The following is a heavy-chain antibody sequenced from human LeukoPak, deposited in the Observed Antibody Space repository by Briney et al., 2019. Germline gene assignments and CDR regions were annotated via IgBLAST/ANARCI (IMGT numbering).Heavy chain of an antibody. CDR3: GRFGYVAAVDL. J-gene: IGHJ4*02. CDR2: INPAGDDT. Sequence: GGSLRLSCAASGFSFNSYWMTWVRQAPGRGLEGVANINPAGDDTYYVDPVKGRFLISRDNAKNLVYLQMNSLRAEDTAVYSCGRFGYVAAVDLWGQGTLVTVSS. D-gene: IGHD2-15*01. CDR1: GFSFNSYW. V-gene: IGHV3-7*01.